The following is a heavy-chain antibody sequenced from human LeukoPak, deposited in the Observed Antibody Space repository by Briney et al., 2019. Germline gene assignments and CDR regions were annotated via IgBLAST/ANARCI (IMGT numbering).Heavy chain of an antibody. J-gene: IGHJ3*02. CDR3: ARDWVAGVPFDAFDI. CDR1: GFTLSSYW. D-gene: IGHD3-10*01. Sequence: QPGGSLRLSCAASGFTLSSYWMSWVRQAPGKGLEWVANIKEDGSEKYYVDSVKGRFTISRDNAKNSLYLHMNSLTAEDTAVYYCARDWVAGVPFDAFDIWGQRTMVSVSS. V-gene: IGHV3-7*03. CDR2: IKEDGSEK.